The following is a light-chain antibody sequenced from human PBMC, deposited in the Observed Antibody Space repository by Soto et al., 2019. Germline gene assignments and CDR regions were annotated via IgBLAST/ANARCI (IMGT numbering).Light chain of an antibody. Sequence: QSVLTQPASVSGSPGQSITISCTGTSSDVGGYNYVSWYQQHPGKAPKLMIYQVRNRPSGVSDRFSGSKSGNTASLTISGIQAEDESDYYCSSYTSSSTLLYLFGTGTKLTVL. V-gene: IGLV2-14*01. CDR1: SSDVGGYNY. CDR3: SSYTSSSTLLYL. J-gene: IGLJ1*01. CDR2: QVR.